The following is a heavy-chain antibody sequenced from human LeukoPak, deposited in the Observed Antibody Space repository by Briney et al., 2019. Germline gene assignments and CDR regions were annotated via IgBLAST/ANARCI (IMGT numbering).Heavy chain of an antibody. Sequence: GESLKISCQGSGYRFTSYWIGWVRQMPGKGLEWMGIIFPGDSDTTYSTSFQGQVTISADKSISTAYLQWSSLKASDTAMYYCARQRGDYYYYMDVWGKGTTVTVSS. V-gene: IGHV5-51*01. CDR3: ARQRGDYYYYMDV. D-gene: IGHD3-10*01. CDR2: IFPGDSDT. CDR1: GYRFTSYW. J-gene: IGHJ6*03.